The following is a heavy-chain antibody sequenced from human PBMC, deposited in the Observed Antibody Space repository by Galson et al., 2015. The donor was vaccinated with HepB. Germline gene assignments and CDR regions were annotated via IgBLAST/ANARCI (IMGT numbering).Heavy chain of an antibody. D-gene: IGHD4-23*01. CDR3: ARDPGGKSEPAAYFDY. J-gene: IGHJ4*02. CDR2: ISYDGGNK. CDR1: GFTFSAYA. V-gene: IGHV3-30-3*01. Sequence: SLRLSCAASGFTFSAYAMPWVRQAPGKGLEWVAVISYDGGNKYYADSVRGRFTISRDNSKNTLYLQMDSLRAEDTAVYYCARDPGGKSEPAAYFDYWGQGTLVTVSS.